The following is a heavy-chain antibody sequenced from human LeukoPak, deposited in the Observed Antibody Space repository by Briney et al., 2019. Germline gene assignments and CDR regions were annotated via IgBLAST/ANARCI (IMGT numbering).Heavy chain of an antibody. D-gene: IGHD1-26*01. V-gene: IGHV3-7*01. CDR3: ARDGRPLDY. J-gene: IGHJ4*02. Sequence: GGSLRLSCAASGFTFSTSWMSWVRQAQGKGLEWVANIKEDGTQIYYMDSVKGRFTISRDNAKNSLYLQMNSLRAEDTAVYYCARDGRPLDYWGQGTLVTVS. CDR2: IKEDGTQI. CDR1: GFTFSTSW.